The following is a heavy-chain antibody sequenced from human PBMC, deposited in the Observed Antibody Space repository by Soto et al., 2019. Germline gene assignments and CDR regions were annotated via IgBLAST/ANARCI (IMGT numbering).Heavy chain of an antibody. V-gene: IGHV2-5*02. CDR2: IYWDDDK. CDR3: AHVIVVVVAATGYNWFDP. D-gene: IGHD2-15*01. J-gene: IGHJ5*02. Sequence: QITLKESGPTLVKPTQTLTLTCTFSGFSLSTSGVGVGWIRQPPGKALEWLALIYWDDDKRYSPSLKSRLTITKDPSKNHVVLTMTNMDPVDTTTYYCAHVIVVVVAATGYNWFDPWGQGTLVTVSS. CDR1: GFSLSTSGVG.